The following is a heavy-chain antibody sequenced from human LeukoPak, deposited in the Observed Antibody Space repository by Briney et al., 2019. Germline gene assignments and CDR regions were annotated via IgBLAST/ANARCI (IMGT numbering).Heavy chain of an antibody. D-gene: IGHD4-17*01. V-gene: IGHV3-23*01. Sequence: PGGSLRLSCAASGFSLSTYAMSWVRQAPGKGPEWVSAISGAGSRTYYADSVKGRFTISRDNSKNTLYLQMDSLRAEDTAVYYCAKDRADNGDRLRFDPWGQGTLVTVSS. CDR2: ISGAGSRT. CDR3: AKDRADNGDRLRFDP. CDR1: GFSLSTYA. J-gene: IGHJ5*02.